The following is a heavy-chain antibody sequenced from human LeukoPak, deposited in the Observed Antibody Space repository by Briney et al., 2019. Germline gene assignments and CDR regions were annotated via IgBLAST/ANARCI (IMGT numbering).Heavy chain of an antibody. D-gene: IGHD1-26*01. CDR3: VRASRELLRDY. Sequence: GGSLRLSCAASGFTFSSYWMTWVRQAPGKGLEWVANIKPDGSEEYYVDSVKGRFTISRVNAKNSLYLQMNSLRAEDTAVYYCVRASRELLRDYWGQGTLATVSS. J-gene: IGHJ4*02. CDR1: GFTFSSYW. CDR2: IKPDGSEE. V-gene: IGHV3-7*01.